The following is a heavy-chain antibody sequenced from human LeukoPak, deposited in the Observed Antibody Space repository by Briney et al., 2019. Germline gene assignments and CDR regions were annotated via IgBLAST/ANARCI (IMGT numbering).Heavy chain of an antibody. V-gene: IGHV4-34*01. CDR2: INHSGST. J-gene: IGHJ3*02. CDR3: ARDRPNYYDSSGYYYGDAFDI. Sequence: PSETLSLTCAVYGGSFSGYYWSWIRQPPGKGLEWIGEINHSGSTNYNPSLKSRVTISVDTSKNQFSLKLSSVTAADTAVYYCARDRPNYYDSSGYYYGDAFDIWGQGTMVTVSS. CDR1: GGSFSGYY. D-gene: IGHD3-22*01.